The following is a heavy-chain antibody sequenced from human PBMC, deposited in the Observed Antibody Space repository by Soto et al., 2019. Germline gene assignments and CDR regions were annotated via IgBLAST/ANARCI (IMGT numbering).Heavy chain of an antibody. CDR1: GFTFSSYG. D-gene: IGHD3-22*01. J-gene: IGHJ4*02. CDR2: IWYDGSNK. Sequence: GGSLRLSCAASGFTFSSYGMHWVRQAPGKGLEWVAVIWYDGSNKYYADSVKGRFTISRDNSKNTLYLQMNSLRAEDTAVYYCAKGAPIASSGYFDYWGQGTLVNVSS. V-gene: IGHV3-33*06. CDR3: AKGAPIASSGYFDY.